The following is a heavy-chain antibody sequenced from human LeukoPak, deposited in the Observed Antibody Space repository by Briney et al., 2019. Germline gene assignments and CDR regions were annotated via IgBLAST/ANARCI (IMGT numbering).Heavy chain of an antibody. CDR1: SGSVSTSSYY. V-gene: IGHV4-39*07. Sequence: SETLSLTCTVSSGSVSTSSYYWGWIRQPPGKGLEWIGEINHSGSTNYNPSLKSRVTISVDTSKNQFSLKLSSVTAADTAVYYCARGLSTFDFWSGYYPRHFDYWGQGTLVTVSS. CDR3: ARGLSTFDFWSGYYPRHFDY. D-gene: IGHD3-3*01. CDR2: INHSGST. J-gene: IGHJ4*02.